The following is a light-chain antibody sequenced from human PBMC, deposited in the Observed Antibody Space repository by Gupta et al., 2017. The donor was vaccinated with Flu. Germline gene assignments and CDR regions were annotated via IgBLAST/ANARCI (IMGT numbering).Light chain of an antibody. V-gene: IGLV2-14*01. CDR3: SSTNNTNNREV. CDR1: GGDCGSSKY. CDR2: ELS. Sequence: TGRGGDCGSSKYVSWYQRHPGQAPKFIIFELSNRPSGVPYRFSGPKSVTTASMTSDRPQAEDEGDSYSSSTNNTNNREVFGGVTKLPVL. J-gene: IGLJ2*01.